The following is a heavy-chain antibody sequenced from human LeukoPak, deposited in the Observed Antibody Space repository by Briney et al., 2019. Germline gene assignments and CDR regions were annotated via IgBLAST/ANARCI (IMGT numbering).Heavy chain of an antibody. J-gene: IGHJ4*02. CDR3: ARDLGYCTGGVCPLSNLLDY. CDR2: INPNSGGT. D-gene: IGHD2-8*02. V-gene: IGHV1-2*02. Sequence: ASVKVSCKASGYTFTGYYMHWVRQAPGQGLEWMGWINPNSGGTNYAQKFQGRVTMTRDTSISTAYMELSRLRSDDTAVYYCARDLGYCTGGVCPLSNLLDYWGQGTLVTVSS. CDR1: GYTFTGYY.